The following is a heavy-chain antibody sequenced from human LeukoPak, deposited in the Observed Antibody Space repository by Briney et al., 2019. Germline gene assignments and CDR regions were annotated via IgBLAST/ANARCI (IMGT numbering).Heavy chain of an antibody. J-gene: IGHJ6*03. Sequence: AAVKVSCKASGYTFISYDNNWVRQVHVQGLGWMGWMNPNSGNTGYAQKFQGRVTITRNTSISTAFMELSSLRSEDTAVYYCARRAVGNSHYYSMDVWGKGTTVTVSS. V-gene: IGHV1-8*03. CDR2: MNPNSGNT. CDR1: GYTFISYD. D-gene: IGHD6-19*01. CDR3: ARRAVGNSHYYSMDV.